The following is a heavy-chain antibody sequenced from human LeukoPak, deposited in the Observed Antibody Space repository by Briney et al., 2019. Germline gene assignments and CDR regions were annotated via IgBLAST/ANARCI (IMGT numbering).Heavy chain of an antibody. CDR2: IYHSGST. CDR3: ARDGLVVVPAAMDYYYGMDV. J-gene: IGHJ6*02. Sequence: SETLSLTCAVSGGSISSSNWWSWVRQPPGKGLERIGEIYHSGSTNYNPSLKSRVTISVDKSKNQFSLKLSSVTAADTAVYYCARDGLVVVPAAMDYYYGMDVWGQGTTVTVSS. V-gene: IGHV4-4*02. CDR1: GGSISSSNW. D-gene: IGHD2-2*01.